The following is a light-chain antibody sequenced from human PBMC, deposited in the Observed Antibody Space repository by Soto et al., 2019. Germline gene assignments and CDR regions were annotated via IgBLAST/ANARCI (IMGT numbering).Light chain of an antibody. CDR1: SSDVGSYNR. J-gene: IGLJ3*02. CDR2: EVS. CDR3: SLYTSSSTSWV. Sequence: QSALTQPPSVSGSPGQSVTISCTGTSSDVGSYNRVSWYQQPPGTAPKLMIYEVSNRPSGVPDRFSGSKSGNTASLTISGLQAEYEADYYCSLYTSSSTSWVFGGGTKLTVL. V-gene: IGLV2-18*01.